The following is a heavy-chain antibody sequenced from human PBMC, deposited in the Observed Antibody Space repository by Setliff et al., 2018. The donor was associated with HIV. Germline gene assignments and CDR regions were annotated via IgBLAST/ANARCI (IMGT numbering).Heavy chain of an antibody. CDR2: IYWDDDK. CDR1: GFSLSTSGVS. D-gene: IGHD2-15*01. CDR3: AHQELGYCSGGSCPPPHAFDV. Sequence: VSGPTLVNPTQTLTLTCTFSGFSLSTSGVSVGWIRQPPGKALEWLALIYWDDDKHYSPSLKSRLTITKDTSKNQVVLTMTNMDPVDTATYFCAHQELGYCSGGSCPPPHAFDVWVQGTLVTVSS. J-gene: IGHJ3*01. V-gene: IGHV2-5*02.